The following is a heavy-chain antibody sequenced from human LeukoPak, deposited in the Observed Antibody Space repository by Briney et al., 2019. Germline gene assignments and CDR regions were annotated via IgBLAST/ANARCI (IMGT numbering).Heavy chain of an antibody. CDR3: RVHGGYPFDY. J-gene: IGHJ4*02. V-gene: IGHV3-48*01. CDR2: ISSSSSTI. CDR1: GFIFSSYS. Sequence: PGGSLRLSCAASGFIFSSYSMNWVRQAPGKGLEWVSYISSSSSTIYYADSVKGRFTISRDNAKNSLNLQMNSLRAEDTAVYRTRVHGGYPFDYWGQGTLVTVSS. D-gene: IGHD2-15*01.